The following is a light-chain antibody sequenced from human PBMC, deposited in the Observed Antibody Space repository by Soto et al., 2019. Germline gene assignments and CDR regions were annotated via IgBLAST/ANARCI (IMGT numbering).Light chain of an antibody. Sequence: DIQMTQSPSTLSSSLGDRVTITCRASQIISSWLAWYQQKPGKAPKLLIYDASSLENGVPSRFSGSGSDTEFTLTINSLQPDDFATYHCQRYNRYSLTFGGGTKVEIK. CDR1: QIISSW. J-gene: IGKJ4*01. V-gene: IGKV1-5*01. CDR3: QRYNRYSLT. CDR2: DAS.